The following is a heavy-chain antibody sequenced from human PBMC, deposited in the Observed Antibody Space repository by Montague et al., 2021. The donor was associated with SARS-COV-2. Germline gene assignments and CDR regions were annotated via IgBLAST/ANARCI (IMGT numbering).Heavy chain of an antibody. CDR3: ARGSFGMGAFDI. CDR1: GDSINSYY. V-gene: IGHV4-4*07. CDR2: IYNSGST. J-gene: IGHJ3*02. Sequence: SETLSLTCTVSGDSINSYYWSWIRQPSGKGLEWIGLIYNSGSTNXNPSLKSRVTMSLDTSKNQFSLKLRSVTAADTAVYYCARGSFGMGAFDIWGKGTMVTVSS. D-gene: IGHD1-14*01.